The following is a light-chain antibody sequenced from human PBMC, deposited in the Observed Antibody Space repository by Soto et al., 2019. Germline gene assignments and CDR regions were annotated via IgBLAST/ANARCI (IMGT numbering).Light chain of an antibody. CDR3: QQRSNWPWT. Sequence: EIVLTQSPGTLSLSTGERATLSCRSIQSVRCSYLSWYHQKPGEDPRLLIYDASNRATGIPARFSGIESGTDFNLTLRRLDTEDWAVYDGQQRSNWPWTVGQQPQLDIK. V-gene: IGKV3D-20*02. CDR1: QSVRCSY. J-gene: IGKJ1*01. CDR2: DAS.